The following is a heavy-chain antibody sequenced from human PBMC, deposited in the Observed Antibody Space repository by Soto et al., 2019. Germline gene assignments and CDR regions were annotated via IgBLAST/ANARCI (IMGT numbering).Heavy chain of an antibody. Sequence: SETLSLTCAVYGGSFSGYYRSWIRQPPGKGLEWIGEINHSGSTNYNPSLKSRVTISVDTSKNQFSLNLSSVTAADTAVYYCARGPYCSGGTCYRGMDVWGQGTTVTVSS. J-gene: IGHJ6*02. CDR3: ARGPYCSGGTCYRGMDV. CDR1: GGSFSGYY. D-gene: IGHD2-15*01. CDR2: INHSGST. V-gene: IGHV4-34*01.